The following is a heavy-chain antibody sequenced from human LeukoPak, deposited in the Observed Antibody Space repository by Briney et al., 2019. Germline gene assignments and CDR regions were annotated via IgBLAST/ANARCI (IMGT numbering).Heavy chain of an antibody. J-gene: IGHJ4*02. CDR3: AKSGSSSWFLDY. CDR2: ISYDGSNK. V-gene: IGHV3-30-3*02. CDR1: GFTLSSYA. Sequence: PGGSLRLSCAASGFTLSSYAMHWVRQAHGKGLEWVAVISYDGSNKYYADSVKGRFTISRDNSKNTLYLQMNSLRAEDTAVYYCAKSGSSSWFLDYWGQGTLVTVSS. D-gene: IGHD6-13*01.